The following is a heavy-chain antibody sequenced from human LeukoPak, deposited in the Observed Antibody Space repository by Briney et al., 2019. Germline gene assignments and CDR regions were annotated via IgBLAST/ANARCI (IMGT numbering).Heavy chain of an antibody. D-gene: IGHD2-21*02. J-gene: IGHJ4*02. CDR3: ARDLEVVTAILAY. Sequence: GPWVRVSCRVSGGTFSSFAISWVRQAPGQGLEWRGRIIPILCIANYAEKFQGRVTITADKSTSTAYMELSSLRSEDTAVYYCARDLEVVTAILAYWGQGTLVTVSS. CDR2: IIPILCIA. V-gene: IGHV1-69*04. CDR1: GGTFSSFA.